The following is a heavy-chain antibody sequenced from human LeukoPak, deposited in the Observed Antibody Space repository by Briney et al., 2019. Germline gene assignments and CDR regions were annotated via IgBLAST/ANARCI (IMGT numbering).Heavy chain of an antibody. D-gene: IGHD6-13*01. CDR2: IYTSGST. V-gene: IGHV4-61*02. Sequence: SETLSLTCTVSGGSISSGSYYWSWIRQPAGKGLEWIGRIYTSGSTDYNPSLKSRVTISVDTSKNQFSLKLSSVTAADTAGYYCARVPAAGTRAFDIWGQGTMVTVSS. CDR1: GGSISSGSYY. CDR3: ARVPAAGTRAFDI. J-gene: IGHJ3*02.